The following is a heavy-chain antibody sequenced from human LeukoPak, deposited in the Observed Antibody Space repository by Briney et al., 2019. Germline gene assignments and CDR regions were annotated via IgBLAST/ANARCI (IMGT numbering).Heavy chain of an antibody. V-gene: IGHV3-30*18. CDR3: AKAPYYYDSRGSPYAFDI. J-gene: IGHJ3*02. D-gene: IGHD3-22*01. CDR2: ISCDGSNK. CDR1: GFFFSSYG. Sequence: GRSLRLSCAASGFFFSSYGMHWVRQAPGKGLEWVAVISCDGSNKYYADSLKGRFTISRDNSKNTLYLQMNSLRAEDTAVYYCAKAPYYYDSRGSPYAFDIWGQGTMVTVSS.